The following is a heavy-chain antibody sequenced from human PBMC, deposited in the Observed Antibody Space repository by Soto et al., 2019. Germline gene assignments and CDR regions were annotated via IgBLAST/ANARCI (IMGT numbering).Heavy chain of an antibody. CDR1: GFTFSNYA. CDR2: MSGTAGNT. Sequence: EVQLLESGGGSVQPGGSLRLSCAASGFTFSNYAMTWVRQAPGKGLEWVSTMSGTAGNTYYADSVKGRFTISRDNSTTTLYLQMNSLRAEDTALYYCAKKYYFGSGSYVFYFDYWGQGTLVTVSS. J-gene: IGHJ4*02. D-gene: IGHD3-10*01. V-gene: IGHV3-23*01. CDR3: AKKYYFGSGSYVFYFDY.